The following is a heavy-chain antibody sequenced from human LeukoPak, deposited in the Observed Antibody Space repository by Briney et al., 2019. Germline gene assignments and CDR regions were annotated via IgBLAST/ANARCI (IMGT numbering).Heavy chain of an antibody. CDR3: ASLYYYDSSGYDAFDI. Sequence: SETLSLTCTVSGGSISSYYWSWIRQPPGKGLEWIGYIYYSGSTNYNPSLKSRVTISVDTSKNQFSLKLSSVTAADTAVYYCASLYYYDSSGYDAFDIWGQGTMVTVSS. V-gene: IGHV4-59*08. CDR2: IYYSGST. CDR1: GGSISSYY. D-gene: IGHD3-22*01. J-gene: IGHJ3*02.